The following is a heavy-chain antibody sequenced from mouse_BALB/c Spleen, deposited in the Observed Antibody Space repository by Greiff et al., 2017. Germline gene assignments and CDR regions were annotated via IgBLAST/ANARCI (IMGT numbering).Heavy chain of an antibody. V-gene: IGHV5-9-4*01. J-gene: IGHJ2*01. Sequence: EVKLMESGGGLVKPGGSLKLSCAASGFTFSSYAMSWVRQSPEKRLEWVAEISSGGSYTYYPDTVTGRFTISRDNAKNTLYLEMSSLRSEDTAMYYCARGHYYGSFDYWGQGTTLTVSS. CDR3: ARGHYYGSFDY. CDR2: ISSGGSYT. CDR1: GFTFSSYA. D-gene: IGHD1-2*01.